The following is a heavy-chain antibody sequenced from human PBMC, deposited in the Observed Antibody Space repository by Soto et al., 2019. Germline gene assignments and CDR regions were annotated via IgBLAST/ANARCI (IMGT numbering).Heavy chain of an antibody. CDR3: ARDQLYYNDISGRPLNAFDV. Sequence: HPGGSLRLSCAVSGFTFNSHAMSWVRQAPGKGLEWVSGFSGSGYTIYYAESVKGRFTIARDNSKNSLYLQMNSLRAEDTAVYYFARDQLYYNDISGRPLNAFDVWGQGTMVTVSS. CDR2: FSGSGYTI. J-gene: IGHJ3*01. CDR1: GFTFNSHA. D-gene: IGHD3-22*01. V-gene: IGHV3-23*01.